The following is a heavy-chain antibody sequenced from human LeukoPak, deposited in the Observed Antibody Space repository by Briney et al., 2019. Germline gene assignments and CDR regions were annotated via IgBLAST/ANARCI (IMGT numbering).Heavy chain of an antibody. CDR1: GGSISSYY. CDR2: IYYSGST. Sequence: SETLSLTCTVSGGSISSYYWSWIRQPPGKGLEWIGYIYYSGSTNYNPSLKSRVTISVDTSKNQFSLKLSSVTAADTAVYYCARAVDTAMAKNAFDIWGQGTMVTVSS. D-gene: IGHD5-18*01. V-gene: IGHV4-59*12. CDR3: ARAVDTAMAKNAFDI. J-gene: IGHJ3*02.